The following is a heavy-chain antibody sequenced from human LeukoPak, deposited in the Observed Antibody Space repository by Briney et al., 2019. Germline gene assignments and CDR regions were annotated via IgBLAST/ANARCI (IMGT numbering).Heavy chain of an antibody. CDR3: ARFGGSSSRQLDS. Sequence: SETLSLTCTVSGGSVSSNYWSWIRQPPGKGLQWIGYVHNSGNTNYNPSLKSRVTISVDTSKNQFSLKVSSVTAADTAVYYCARFGGSSSRQLDSWGQGTLVTVSS. D-gene: IGHD6-6*01. CDR2: VHNSGNT. CDR1: GGSVSSNY. V-gene: IGHV4-59*02. J-gene: IGHJ4*02.